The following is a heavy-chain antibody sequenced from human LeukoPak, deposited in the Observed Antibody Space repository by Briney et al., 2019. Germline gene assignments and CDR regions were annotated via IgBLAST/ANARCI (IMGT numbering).Heavy chain of an antibody. CDR1: GFTFSDYY. Sequence: GGSLRLYCAASGFTFSDYYMSWIRQAPGKGLEWISYISNSGSTIYYADSVKGRFTISRDNAKNSLYLQMNSLRAEDTALYYCAAYCSSTSCPNWFDPWGQGTLVIVSS. CDR3: AAYCSSTSCPNWFDP. CDR2: ISNSGSTI. J-gene: IGHJ5*02. D-gene: IGHD2-2*01. V-gene: IGHV3-11*04.